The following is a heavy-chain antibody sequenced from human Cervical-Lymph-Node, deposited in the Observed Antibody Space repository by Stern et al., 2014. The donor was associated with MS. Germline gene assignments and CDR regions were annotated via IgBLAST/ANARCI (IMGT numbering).Heavy chain of an antibody. J-gene: IGHJ5*02. CDR2: ISGNGIAT. Sequence: EVQLVESGGGLVQPGGSLRLSCEASGFTFSNYAMTWVRQAPGKGLEWVSTISGNGIATHYADSVKGRFVISRDNSQNTQDLQMNSLRAEDTAIYYCTAPVGSGYYYAAWGQGTLVTVSS. CDR1: GFTFSNYA. V-gene: IGHV3-23*04. CDR3: TAPVGSGYYYAA. D-gene: IGHD3-22*01.